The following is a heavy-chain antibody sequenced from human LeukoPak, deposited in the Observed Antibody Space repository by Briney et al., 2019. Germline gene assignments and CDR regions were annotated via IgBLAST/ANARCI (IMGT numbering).Heavy chain of an antibody. D-gene: IGHD6-19*01. CDR1: GFTFSSYA. CDR3: TRDHYPISYSSGWRPL. Sequence: GGSLRLSCAASGFTFSSYAMSWVRQAPGKGLEWVGFIRSKAYGGTTEYAASVKGRFTISRDDSKSIAYLQMNSLKTEDTAVYYCTRDHYPISYSSGWRPLWGQGTLVTVSS. V-gene: IGHV3-49*04. CDR2: IRSKAYGGTT. J-gene: IGHJ4*02.